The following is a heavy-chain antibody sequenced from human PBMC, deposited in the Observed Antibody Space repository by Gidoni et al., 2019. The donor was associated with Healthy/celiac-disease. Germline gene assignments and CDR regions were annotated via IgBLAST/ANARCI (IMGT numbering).Heavy chain of an antibody. J-gene: IGHJ6*02. CDR1: GFTFSSYW. D-gene: IGHD6-13*01. CDR2: IKQDGSEK. V-gene: IGHV3-7*01. CDR3: ARDKLSSSWADYYYYYYGMDV. Sequence: EVQLVESGGGLVQPGGSLRLSCAASGFTFSSYWMIWFRQAPGKGLEWVANIKQDGSEKYYVDSVKGRFTISRDNAKNSLYLQMNSLRAEDTAVYYCARDKLSSSWADYYYYYYGMDVWGQGTTVTVSS.